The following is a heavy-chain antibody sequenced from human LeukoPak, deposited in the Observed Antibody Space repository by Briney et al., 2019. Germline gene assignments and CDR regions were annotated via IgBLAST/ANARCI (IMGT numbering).Heavy chain of an antibody. CDR3: TRPRYCSGGSCYSDY. CDR2: IRSKAYGGTT. D-gene: IGHD2-15*01. Sequence: PGGSLRLSCTGSGFTFGDCGMSWVRQAPGKGLEWVGFIRSKAYGGTTEYAASVKGRFTISRDDSKSIAYLQMNSLKTEDTAVYYCTRPRYCSGGSCYSDYWGQGTLVTVSS. J-gene: IGHJ4*02. CDR1: GFTFGDCG. V-gene: IGHV3-49*04.